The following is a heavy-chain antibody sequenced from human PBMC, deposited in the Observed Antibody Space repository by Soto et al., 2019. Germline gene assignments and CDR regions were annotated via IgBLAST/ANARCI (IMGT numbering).Heavy chain of an antibody. J-gene: IGHJ4*02. CDR3: ATSTVSYVDIVSSTTRGYFDH. V-gene: IGHV5-51*01. D-gene: IGHD5-12*01. CDR2: IYPGDSDT. Sequence: PGESLKISCDGAGYNFNNDWIGWVRQMPGKGLEWMALIYPGDSDTRYSPSFEGQVTLSVDRSISTAYLQWSSLKASDTAIYYCATSTVSYVDIVSSTTRGYFDHWGQGTLVTVSS. CDR1: GYNFNNDW.